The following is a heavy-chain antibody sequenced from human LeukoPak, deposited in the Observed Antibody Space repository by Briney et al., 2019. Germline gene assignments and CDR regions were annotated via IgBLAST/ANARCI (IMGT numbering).Heavy chain of an antibody. CDR2: ISSSGSSI. Sequence: GGSLRLSCAVSGFTLSSYEMNWVRQAPGKGLEWVSCISSSGSSIYYADSVKGRFTISRDDAKNSLYLQMNSLRAEDTAVYYCARDLTSSRTRWFDPWGQGTLVTVSS. CDR3: ARDLTSSRTRWFDP. V-gene: IGHV3-48*03. CDR1: GFTLSSYE. J-gene: IGHJ5*02. D-gene: IGHD2-2*01.